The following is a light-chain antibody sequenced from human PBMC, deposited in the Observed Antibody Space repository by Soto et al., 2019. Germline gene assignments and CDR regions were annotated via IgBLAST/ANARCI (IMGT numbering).Light chain of an antibody. CDR1: QSVSSSS. V-gene: IGKV3-20*01. J-gene: IGKJ4*01. CDR3: QQYYTTPLT. CDR2: GAS. Sequence: EIVLTQSPGTLSLSPGERATLSCRASQSVSSSSLAWYQQKRGQAPRLLIYGASSRATGIPDRFSGGGSGTDFTLTISSLQSEDVAVYYCQQYYTTPLTFGGGTKVEIK.